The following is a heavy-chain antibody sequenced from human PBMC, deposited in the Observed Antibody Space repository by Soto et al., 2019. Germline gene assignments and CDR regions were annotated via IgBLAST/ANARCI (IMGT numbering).Heavy chain of an antibody. CDR1: GYTFTSYD. V-gene: IGHV1-69*13. CDR2: IIPIFGTI. CDR3: ARRCGGDCSYYYYYGMAV. D-gene: IGHD2-21*02. J-gene: IGHJ6*02. Sequence: SVKVSCKASGYTFTSYDINWVRQATGQGLEWMGGIIPIFGTINDAQKFQGRVTITADESTSTAYMELSSLRSEDTAVYYCARRCGGDCSYYYYYGMAVWGQGTTVTVSS.